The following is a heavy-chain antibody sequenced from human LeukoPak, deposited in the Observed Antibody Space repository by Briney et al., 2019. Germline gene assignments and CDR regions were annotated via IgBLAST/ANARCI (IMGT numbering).Heavy chain of an antibody. D-gene: IGHD3-9*01. CDR3: TRDTDFDWLSPHYYFDY. V-gene: IGHV3-49*04. J-gene: IGHJ4*02. CDR2: IRSKAYGGTT. CDR1: GFTFGDYA. Sequence: GGSLRLSCTASGFTFGDYAVSWVRQAPGKGLEWVGFIRSKAYGGTTEYAAPVKGRFTISRDDSKSIAYLQMNSLKTEDTAVYYCTRDTDFDWLSPHYYFDYWGQGTLVTVSS.